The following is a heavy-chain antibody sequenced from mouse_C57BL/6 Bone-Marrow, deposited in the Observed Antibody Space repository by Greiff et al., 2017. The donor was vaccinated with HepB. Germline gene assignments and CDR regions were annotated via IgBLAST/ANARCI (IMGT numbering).Heavy chain of an antibody. Sequence: QVQLQQPGAELVKPGASVKLSCKASGYTFTSYWMHWVKQRPGRGLEWIGKINPSSGDTKYNEKFKSKATLTVDKSSSTAYMQLSSLTSEDSAVYYSARGLSHFDYWGQGTTLTVSS. D-gene: IGHD2-2*01. J-gene: IGHJ2*01. CDR1: GYTFTSYW. CDR3: ARGLSHFDY. CDR2: INPSSGDT. V-gene: IGHV1-72*01.